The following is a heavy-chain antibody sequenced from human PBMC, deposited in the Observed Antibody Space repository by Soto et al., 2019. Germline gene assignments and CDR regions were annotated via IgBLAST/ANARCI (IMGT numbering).Heavy chain of an antibody. CDR3: ARHILKNWYFDL. Sequence: SETLSLTCTVSGGSISSSSYYWGWIRQPPGKGLEWIGSIYYSGSTYYNPSLKSRVTISVDTSKNQFSLKLSSVTAADTAVYYCARHILKNWYFDLWGRGTLVTVSS. D-gene: IGHD2-15*01. J-gene: IGHJ2*01. CDR2: IYYSGST. CDR1: GGSISSSSYY. V-gene: IGHV4-39*01.